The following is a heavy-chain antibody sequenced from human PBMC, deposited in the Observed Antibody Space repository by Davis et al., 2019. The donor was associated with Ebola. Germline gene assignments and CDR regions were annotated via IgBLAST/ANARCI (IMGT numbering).Heavy chain of an antibody. J-gene: IGHJ4*02. CDR1: GFTFRTYY. CDR2: ISSSGSHI. CDR3: ARLDFYDSYS. Sequence: GGSLRLSCAASGFTFRTYYMNWVRQAPGKGLEWVSSISSSGSHISYADSVRGRFTISRDNINNSLYLQMNSLRGEDTAVYFCARLDFYDSYSWGQGTQVTVSS. V-gene: IGHV3-21*01. D-gene: IGHD3-22*01.